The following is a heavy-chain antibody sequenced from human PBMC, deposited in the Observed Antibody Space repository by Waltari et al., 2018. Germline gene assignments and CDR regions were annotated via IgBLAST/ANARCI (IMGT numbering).Heavy chain of an antibody. CDR1: GDSVSTSGYY. CDR2: IFYSGAT. J-gene: IGHJ4*02. V-gene: IGHV4-39*01. D-gene: IGHD3-9*01. CDR3: ARRGVCDFDYYFDA. Sequence: QLQLQESGPGLVKPSETLSLSCTVSGDSVSTSGYYWTWIRQPPGKGRKWIGTIFYSGATYHNPPLKSRGTRAVDTAKNQFSLNLSSVTAADTSVYYCARRGVCDFDYYFDAWGQGTLVTVSA.